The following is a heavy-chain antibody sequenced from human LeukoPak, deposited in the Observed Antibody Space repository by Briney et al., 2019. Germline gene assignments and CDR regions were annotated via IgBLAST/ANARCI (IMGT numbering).Heavy chain of an antibody. V-gene: IGHV4-4*07. CDR2: IYTSGST. CDR1: GGSISSYY. Sequence: PSETLSLTCTVSGGSISSYYWSWIRQPAGKGLEWIGRIYTSGSTNYNPSLKSRVTISVDKSKNQFSLKLSSVTAADTAVYYFARGVVPARGDWFDPWGQGTLVTVSS. J-gene: IGHJ5*02. CDR3: ARGVVPARGDWFDP. D-gene: IGHD2-2*01.